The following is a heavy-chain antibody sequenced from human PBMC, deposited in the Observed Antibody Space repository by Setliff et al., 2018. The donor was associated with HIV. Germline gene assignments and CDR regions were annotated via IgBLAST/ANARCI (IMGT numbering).Heavy chain of an antibody. CDR2: ISYDGSNK. Sequence: PGGSLRLSCAASGFTFSSYAMHWVRRAPGKGLEWVAVISYDGSNKYYSYYVKGRFTIARDNSKNTLYLQMNSLRAEDTAVYYCARSVIGYYYYGMDVWGQGTLVTVSS. CDR3: ARSVIGYYYYGMDV. CDR1: GFTFSSYA. V-gene: IGHV3-30*01. J-gene: IGHJ6*02. D-gene: IGHD3-10*01.